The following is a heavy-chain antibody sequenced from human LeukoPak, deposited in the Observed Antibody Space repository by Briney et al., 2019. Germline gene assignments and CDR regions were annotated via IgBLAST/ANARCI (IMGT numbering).Heavy chain of an antibody. CDR3: AKQLGYCSDGSCYFPY. V-gene: IGHV3-30*04. J-gene: IGHJ4*02. CDR2: ISYDGSNK. CDR1: RFTFSSYA. Sequence: GGSLRLSCAASRFTFSSYAMHWVRQAPGKGLEWVAVISYDGSNKYYADSVKGRFTISRDNSKNTLCLQMNSLRAEDTAVYYCAKQLGYCSDGSCYFPYWGQGTLVTVSS. D-gene: IGHD2-15*01.